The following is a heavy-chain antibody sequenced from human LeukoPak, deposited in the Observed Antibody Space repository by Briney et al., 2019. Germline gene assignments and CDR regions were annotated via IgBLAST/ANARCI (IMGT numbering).Heavy chain of an antibody. CDR1: GGSISSYY. J-gene: IGHJ4*02. CDR3: ARDRLLTDY. D-gene: IGHD2-8*01. CDR2: IYYTGST. V-gene: IGHV4-59*01. Sequence: PSETLSLTCTVSGGSISSYYWSWIRQPPGKGLEWIGYIYYTGSTNYNPSLKSRVTISVDTSKNQFSLKLSSVTAADTAVYYCARDRLLTDYWGQGTLVTVSS.